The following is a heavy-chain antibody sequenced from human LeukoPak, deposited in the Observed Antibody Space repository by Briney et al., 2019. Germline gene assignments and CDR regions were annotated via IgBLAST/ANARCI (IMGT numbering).Heavy chain of an antibody. D-gene: IGHD3-22*01. CDR2: IYYSGST. V-gene: IGHV4-30-4*01. CDR3: ARDSSAVGRTDY. J-gene: IGHJ4*02. Sequence: PSETLSLTCTVSGGPISSGDYYWSWIRQPPGKGLEWIGYIYYSGSTYYNPSLKSRVTISIDTSKNQFSLKLNSVTAADTAVYYCARDSSAVGRTDYWGQGTLVTVSS. CDR1: GGPISSGDYY.